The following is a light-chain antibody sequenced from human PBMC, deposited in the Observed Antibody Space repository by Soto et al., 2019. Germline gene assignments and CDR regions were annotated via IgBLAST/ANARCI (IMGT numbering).Light chain of an antibody. CDR1: QGIGNY. Sequence: DIQLTQSPSSLSASVGDRVTITCRASQGIGNYLAWYQQKPGKVPKLLISAASTLQSGVPSRFSGSGSGTDFTLIITSLQPEDVATYYCQKYNSAPRGFGRGTKVEIK. V-gene: IGKV1-27*01. CDR2: AAS. CDR3: QKYNSAPRG. J-gene: IGKJ1*01.